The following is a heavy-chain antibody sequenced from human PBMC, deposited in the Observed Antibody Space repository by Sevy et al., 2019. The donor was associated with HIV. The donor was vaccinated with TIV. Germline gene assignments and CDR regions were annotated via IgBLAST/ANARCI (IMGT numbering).Heavy chain of an antibody. CDR1: GFSFSDYY. D-gene: IGHD6-13*01. Sequence: GGSLRLSCAASGFSFSDYYMTWIRQAPGKGLEWVSYISSGSRYTNYADSVKGRFAISRDNAENSLYLQMSSLRAEDTAVYYCAKVRVEAADYYFDYWGQGTLVTVSS. CDR3: AKVRVEAADYYFDY. J-gene: IGHJ4*02. CDR2: ISSGSRYT. V-gene: IGHV3-11*06.